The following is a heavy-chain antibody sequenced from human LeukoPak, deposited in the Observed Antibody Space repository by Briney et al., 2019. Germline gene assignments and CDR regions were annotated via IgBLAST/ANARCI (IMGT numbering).Heavy chain of an antibody. CDR2: IYYSGST. CDR1: GGSISSGDYY. D-gene: IGHD2-2*01. J-gene: IGHJ6*02. V-gene: IGHV4-30-4*01. CDR3: AREVLPAANYYGMDV. Sequence: SETLSLTCTVSGGSISSGDYYWSWIRQPPGKGLEWIGYIYYSGSTYYNPSLKSRVTMSVDTSKNQFSLKLSSVTAADTAVYYCAREVLPAANYYGMDVWGQGTTVTVSS.